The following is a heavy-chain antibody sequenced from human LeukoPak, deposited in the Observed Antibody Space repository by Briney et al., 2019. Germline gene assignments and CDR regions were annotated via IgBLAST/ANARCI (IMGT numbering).Heavy chain of an antibody. D-gene: IGHD3-16*01. J-gene: IGHJ6*03. CDR2: INHSGST. V-gene: IGHV4-34*01. CDR3: ARDRIAGYAYYYYMDV. Sequence: PSETLSLTCAVYGGSFSGYYWSWIRQPPGKGLEWIGEINHSGSTNYNPSLKSRVTISVGTSKNQFSLKLSSVTAADTAMYYCARDRIAGYAYYYYMDVWGKGTTVTVSS. CDR1: GGSFSGYY.